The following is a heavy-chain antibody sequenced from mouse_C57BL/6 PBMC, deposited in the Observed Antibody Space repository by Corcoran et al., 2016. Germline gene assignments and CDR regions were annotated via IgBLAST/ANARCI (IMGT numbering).Heavy chain of an antibody. V-gene: IGHV3-6*01. J-gene: IGHJ2*01. CDR2: ISYDGSN. Sequence: DVQLQESGPGLVKPSQSLSLTCSVTGYSITSGYYWNWIRQFPGNKLEWMGYISYDGSNNYNPSLKNRISITRDTSKNQFFLKLNSVTTEDTATYYCARDVFITTVVSYFDYLGQGTTLTVSS. CDR3: ARDVFITTVVSYFDY. D-gene: IGHD1-1*01. CDR1: GYSITSGYY.